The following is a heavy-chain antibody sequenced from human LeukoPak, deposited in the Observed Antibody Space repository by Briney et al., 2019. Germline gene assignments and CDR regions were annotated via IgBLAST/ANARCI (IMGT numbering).Heavy chain of an antibody. V-gene: IGHV1-69*05. Sequence: ASVKVSCKASGGTFSSYAISWVRQAPGQGLEWMGGIIPIFGTANYAQKFQGRVTITTDESTSTAYMELSSLRSEDTAVYYCARGRRDSRQFDYWRQGTLVTVSP. CDR3: ARGRRDSRQFDY. CDR2: IIPIFGTA. J-gene: IGHJ4*02. CDR1: GGTFSSYA. D-gene: IGHD3-10*01.